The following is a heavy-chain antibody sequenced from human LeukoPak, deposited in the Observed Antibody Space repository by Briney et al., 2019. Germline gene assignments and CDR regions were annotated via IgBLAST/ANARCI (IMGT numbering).Heavy chain of an antibody. CDR1: GFTFSSYA. J-gene: IGHJ4*02. CDR2: IYSGGTT. V-gene: IGHV3-53*01. CDR3: AIEVEGEDY. D-gene: IGHD1-1*01. Sequence: PGGCLRLSCAASGFTFSSYAMSWVRLAPGKGLEWVSVIYSGGTTYYADSVKGRLTISRDNSKNTVYLQMNSLRAEDTAVYYCAIEVEGEDYWGQGTLVTVSS.